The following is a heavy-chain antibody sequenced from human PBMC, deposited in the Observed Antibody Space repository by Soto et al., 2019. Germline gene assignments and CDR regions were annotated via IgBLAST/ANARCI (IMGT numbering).Heavy chain of an antibody. CDR3: ARELVAVAGTEDYYYGTDV. J-gene: IGHJ6*02. CDR1: GFTFSSYG. V-gene: IGHV3-33*01. CDR2: IWYDGSNK. D-gene: IGHD6-19*01. Sequence: QVQMVESGGGVIRPGRSLRLSGAASGFTFSSYGMHWVRQAPGKGLDWVAVIWYDGSNKYYADSVKGRFTISRDNSKNTLYLQKNSLRAEDTAVYYCARELVAVAGTEDYYYGTDVWGQGTTVTVSS.